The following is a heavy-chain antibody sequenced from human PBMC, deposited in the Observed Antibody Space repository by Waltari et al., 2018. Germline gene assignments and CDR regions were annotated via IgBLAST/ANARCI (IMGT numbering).Heavy chain of an antibody. Sequence: QVQLQQWGAGLLKPSETLSLTCAVYGGSFSGYYWSWIRQPPGKGLEWIGEINHIVSTNANPCSKSRNTISVETSKNQFSRKRCAVTAVDTAVYYCARGPRFLEWLPPCGHKYGMDVWGQGTTVTVSS. CDR1: GGSFSGYY. CDR2: INHIVST. V-gene: IGHV4-34*01. CDR3: ARGPRFLEWLPPCGHKYGMDV. J-gene: IGHJ6*02. D-gene: IGHD3-3*01.